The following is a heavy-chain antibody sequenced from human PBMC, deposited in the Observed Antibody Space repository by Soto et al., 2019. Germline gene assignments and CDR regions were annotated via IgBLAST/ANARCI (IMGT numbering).Heavy chain of an antibody. CDR1: GFTFSSYA. Sequence: QVQLVESGGGVVQPGRSLRLPCAASGFTFSSYAMHWVRQAPGKGLEWVAVISYDGSNKYYADSVKGRFTISRDNSKNTLYLQMNSLRAEDTAVYYCARDPVAYCGGDCRTFDYWGQGTLVTVSS. J-gene: IGHJ4*02. D-gene: IGHD2-21*02. CDR2: ISYDGSNK. CDR3: ARDPVAYCGGDCRTFDY. V-gene: IGHV3-30-3*01.